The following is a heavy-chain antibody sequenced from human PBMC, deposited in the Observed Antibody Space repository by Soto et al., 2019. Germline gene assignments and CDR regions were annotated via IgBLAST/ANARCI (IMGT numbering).Heavy chain of an antibody. D-gene: IGHD6-19*01. J-gene: IGHJ4*02. CDR1: GFTFSSYA. CDR3: ARGGGIAVAGTHLDY. Sequence: EVQLLESGGNLVQPGGSLKLSCAASGFTFSSYAMSWVRQAPGKGLEWVSGIGGSAAGSNYADSVQGRFTIARDNSRNTGYLQRSSLRAEDTALYYCARGGGIAVAGTHLDYWGQGTLVTVSS. V-gene: IGHV3-23*01. CDR2: IGGSAAGS.